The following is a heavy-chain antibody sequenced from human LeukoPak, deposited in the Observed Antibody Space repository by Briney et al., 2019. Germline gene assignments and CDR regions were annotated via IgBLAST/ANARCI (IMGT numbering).Heavy chain of an antibody. J-gene: IGHJ4*02. Sequence: SVKVSCTASGGTFSSYAISWVRQAPGQGLEWMGRIIPILGIANYAQKFQGRVTITADKSTSTAYMELSSLRSEDTAVYYCAREVRDYYDSSGYYGINFDYWGQGTLVTVSS. CDR1: GGTFSSYA. D-gene: IGHD3-22*01. V-gene: IGHV1-69*04. CDR2: IIPILGIA. CDR3: AREVRDYYDSSGYYGINFDY.